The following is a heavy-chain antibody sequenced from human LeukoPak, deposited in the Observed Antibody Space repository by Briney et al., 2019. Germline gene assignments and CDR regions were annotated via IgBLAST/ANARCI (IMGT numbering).Heavy chain of an antibody. D-gene: IGHD5-24*01. CDR1: GFPFSSYC. J-gene: IGHJ4*02. CDR3: TRVGYIDEGIDY. V-gene: IGHV3-7*04. CDR2: IKQAGSKK. Sequence: PGGSLRLSCVASGFPFSSYCMTWVRQAPGKGLEWVANIKQAGSKKSYVDSVKGRFTIFRDNAKNSLYLQMNSLRAEDTAIYYCTRVGYIDEGIDYWGQGTLVTVSS.